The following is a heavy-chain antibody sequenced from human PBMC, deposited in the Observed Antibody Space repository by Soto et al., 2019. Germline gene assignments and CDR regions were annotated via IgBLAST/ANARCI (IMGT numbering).Heavy chain of an antibody. CDR2: IWYDGSNK. D-gene: IGHD3-3*01. J-gene: IGHJ6*04. V-gene: IGHV3-33*01. CDR1: GFTFSSYG. Sequence: QVQLVESGGGVVQPGRSLRLSCAASGFTFSSYGMHWVRQAPGKGLEWVAVIWYDGSNKYYADSVKGRFTISRDNSKSTLYLQMNGLSAEDTAVYYCARLTGRNGIYDFWSGYYMDVWGKGTTVTVSS. CDR3: ARLTGRNGIYDFWSGYYMDV.